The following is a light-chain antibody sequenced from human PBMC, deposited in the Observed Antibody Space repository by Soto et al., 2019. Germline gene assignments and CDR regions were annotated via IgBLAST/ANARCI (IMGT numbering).Light chain of an antibody. J-gene: IGLJ2*01. CDR1: NSDVGAHNY. V-gene: IGLV2-14*01. Sequence: QSALTQPASVSGSPGQSITISCTGSNSDVGAHNYVSWYQQYPGKAPKLIMYEVSNRPSGVSNRFSGSKSGNTASLTISGLQAEDEADYYCASHGNSRVFGGGTKLTVL. CDR3: ASHGNSRV. CDR2: EVS.